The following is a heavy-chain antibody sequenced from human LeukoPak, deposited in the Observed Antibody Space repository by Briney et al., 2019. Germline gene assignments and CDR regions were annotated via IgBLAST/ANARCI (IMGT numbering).Heavy chain of an antibody. D-gene: IGHD5-18*01. CDR3: ARGRVQLWFLGYFDY. V-gene: IGHV3-66*01. CDR1: GFTVSRNY. CDR2: IYSGGRT. Sequence: GGSLRLSCAASGFTVSRNYMSWVRQAPGKGLEWVSVIYSGGRTYYADSVKGRFTISRDNSKNTLYLQMNSLRAEDTAVYYCARGRVQLWFLGYFDYWGQGTLVTVSS. J-gene: IGHJ4*02.